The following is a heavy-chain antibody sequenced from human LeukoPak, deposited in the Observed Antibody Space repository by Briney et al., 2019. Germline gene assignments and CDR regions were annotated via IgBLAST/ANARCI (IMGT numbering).Heavy chain of an antibody. D-gene: IGHD2-15*01. Sequence: SGRSLRLSCAASGFTFSSYGMHWVRQAPGKGLEWVSAISNNGGYTYYADSVQGRFTISRDNSKSTLCLQMNSLRAEDTAVYYCAKQLGYCSDGSCYFPYWGQGTLVTVSS. CDR1: GFTFSSYG. V-gene: IGHV3-23*01. J-gene: IGHJ4*02. CDR3: AKQLGYCSDGSCYFPY. CDR2: ISNNGGYT.